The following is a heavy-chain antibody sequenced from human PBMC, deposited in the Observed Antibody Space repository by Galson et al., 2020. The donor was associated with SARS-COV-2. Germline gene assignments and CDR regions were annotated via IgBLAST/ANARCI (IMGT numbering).Heavy chain of an antibody. CDR3: ARGCSSTSCYLGDAFDI. D-gene: IGHD2-2*01. CDR2: ISYDGSNK. J-gene: IGHJ3*02. V-gene: IGHV3-30-3*01. CDR1: GFTFSSYA. Sequence: GGSLRLSCAASGFTFSSYAMHWVRQAPGKGLEWVAVISYDGSNKYYADSVKGRFTISRDNSKNTLYLQMNSLRAEDTAVYYCARGCSSTSCYLGDAFDIWGKGQWSPSLQ.